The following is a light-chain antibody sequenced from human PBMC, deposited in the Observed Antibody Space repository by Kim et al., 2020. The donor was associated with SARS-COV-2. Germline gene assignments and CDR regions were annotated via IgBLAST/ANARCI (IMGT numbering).Light chain of an antibody. CDR1: SSNIGRNY. Sequence: GKGVTISCSGGSSNIGRNYVSWYQHLPGTAPKLLIYTDNQRPSGVPDRFSGSKSGTSASLAISGLQSEDEADYYCAAWDDGLRGRMFGGGTQLTVL. J-gene: IGLJ3*02. CDR2: TDN. CDR3: AAWDDGLRGRM. V-gene: IGLV1-44*01.